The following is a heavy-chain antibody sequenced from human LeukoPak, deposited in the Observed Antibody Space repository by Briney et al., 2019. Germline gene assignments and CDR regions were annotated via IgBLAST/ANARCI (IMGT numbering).Heavy chain of an antibody. D-gene: IGHD5-18*01. CDR2: IYYSGTT. CDR1: GVSMSRYY. Sequence: PSETLSLTCKVSGVSMSRYYWSWIRQSPGRGLEWLGYIYYSGTTNYNPSLKGRVTMSLDTSKNYVSLNLTSMTAADTAVYFCAREDTAMGGLDYWGQGTLVTVSS. V-gene: IGHV4-59*01. J-gene: IGHJ4*02. CDR3: AREDTAMGGLDY.